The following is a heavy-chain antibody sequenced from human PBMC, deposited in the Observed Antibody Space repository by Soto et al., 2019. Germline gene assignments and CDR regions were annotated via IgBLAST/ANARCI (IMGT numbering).Heavy chain of an antibody. D-gene: IGHD3-9*01. CDR1: GGSLSTYY. CDR2: IYYTGST. Sequence: PSETLPLTCSLSGGSLSTYYWSWIRQPPGKGLEWIGYIYYTGSTDYNPSLKSRVTISVDTSKNQFSLKLRSLTAADTAIYYCVRQNYDILLYRYYGLDVWGQGTTVTVSS. CDR3: VRQNYDILLYRYYGLDV. V-gene: IGHV4-59*08. J-gene: IGHJ6*02.